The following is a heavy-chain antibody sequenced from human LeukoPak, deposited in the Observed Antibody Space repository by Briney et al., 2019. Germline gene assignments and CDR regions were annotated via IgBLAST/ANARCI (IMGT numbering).Heavy chain of an antibody. V-gene: IGHV1-69*04. Sequence: SVKVSCKASGGTFSSYAISWVRQAPGQGLEWMGRIIPILGIANYAQKFQGRVTITADKSTSTAYMELSSLRSEDTAVYYCARDSIAAAGRGGDYWGQGTLVTVSS. CDR2: IIPILGIA. D-gene: IGHD6-13*01. CDR1: GGTFSSYA. CDR3: ARDSIAAAGRGGDY. J-gene: IGHJ4*02.